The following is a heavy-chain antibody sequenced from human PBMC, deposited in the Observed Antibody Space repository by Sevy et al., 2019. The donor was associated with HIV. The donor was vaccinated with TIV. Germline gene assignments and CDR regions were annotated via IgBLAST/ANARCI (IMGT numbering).Heavy chain of an antibody. CDR3: AAVAADRGYFNI. J-gene: IGHJ2*01. D-gene: IGHD6-19*01. Sequence: GGSLRLSCAASGFIFGDLYMDWVRQAPGKGLKWIGRIRNKAKSSTTEYAGLGKGRFTITRDDSKNSLYLQMNSLKTEDTARYYCAAVAADRGYFNIWGRGTLVTVSS. V-gene: IGHV3-72*01. CDR2: IRNKAKSSTT. CDR1: GFIFGDLY.